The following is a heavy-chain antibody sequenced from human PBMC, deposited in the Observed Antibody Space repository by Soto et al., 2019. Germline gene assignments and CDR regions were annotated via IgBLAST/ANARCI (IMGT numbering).Heavy chain of an antibody. Sequence: EVQLVESGGGTVQPGGSLRLPCVASGITFSGSWMHWVRQVPGKGLVWVERGDSDGSGTRYADTVKGRSTISRDNANNTLYHQVNSLRVEDTAVYDCATVFDHWGQGIPVTVSS. CDR2: GDSDGSGT. CDR1: GITFSGSW. CDR3: ATVFDH. V-gene: IGHV3-74*01. J-gene: IGHJ4*02.